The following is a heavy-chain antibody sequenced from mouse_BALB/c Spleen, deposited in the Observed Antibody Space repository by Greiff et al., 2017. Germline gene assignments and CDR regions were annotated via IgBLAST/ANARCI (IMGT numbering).Heavy chain of an antibody. CDR1: GYTFTDYA. CDR2: ISTYYGNT. V-gene: IGHV1-67*01. J-gene: IGHJ1*01. CDR3: ARSGGYYGSSLWYFDV. Sequence: VQLQQSGPELVRPGVSVKISCKGSGYTFTDYAMHWVKQSHAKSLEWIGVISTYYGNTNYNQKFKGKATMTVDKSSSTAYMELARLTSEDSAIYYCARSGGYYGSSLWYFDVWGAGTTVTVSS. D-gene: IGHD1-1*01.